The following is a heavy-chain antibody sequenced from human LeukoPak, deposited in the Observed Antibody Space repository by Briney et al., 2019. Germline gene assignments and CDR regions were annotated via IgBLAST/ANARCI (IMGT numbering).Heavy chain of an antibody. CDR3: ARDLRGGSSSCVDWFDP. D-gene: IGHD6-6*01. Sequence: VASVKVSCKASGGTFSSYAISWVRQAPGQGLEWMGGITPIFGTANYAQKFQGRVTITTDESTSTAYMELSSLRSEDTAVYYCARDLRGGSSSCVDWFDPWGQGTLVTVSS. V-gene: IGHV1-69*05. CDR2: ITPIFGTA. CDR1: GGTFSSYA. J-gene: IGHJ5*02.